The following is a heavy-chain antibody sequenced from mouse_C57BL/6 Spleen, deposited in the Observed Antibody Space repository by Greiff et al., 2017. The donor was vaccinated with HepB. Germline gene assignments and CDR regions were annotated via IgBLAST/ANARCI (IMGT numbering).Heavy chain of an antibody. CDR1: GFSFNTYA. CDR2: IRSKSNNYAT. V-gene: IGHV10-1*01. CDR3: VRGGSSYDY. Sequence: DVQLVESGGGLVQPKGSLKLSCAASGFSFNTYAMNWVRQAPGKGLEWVARIRSKSNNYATYYADSVKDRFTISRDDSESMLYLQMNNLKTEDTAMYYCVRGGSSYDYWGQGTTLTVSS. D-gene: IGHD1-1*01. J-gene: IGHJ2*01.